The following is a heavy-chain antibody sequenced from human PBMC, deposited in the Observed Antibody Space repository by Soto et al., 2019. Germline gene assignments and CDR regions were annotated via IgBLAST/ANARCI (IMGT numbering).Heavy chain of an antibody. CDR2: SNVNSGDI. Sequence: QVQLVQSGXEXKXPGASXXXXXKASGYTXXAYXXXXVRQAPXXXXXXXXWSNVNSGDIKIAQAFPGRVTLTRDTSISTVYMELTRLTPDDTAVYYCAREMDHHYGSGTGNGHGVWGQGTTVTV. V-gene: IGHV1-2*02. D-gene: IGHD3-10*01. J-gene: IGHJ6*02. CDR1: GYTXXAYX. CDR3: AREMDHHYGSGTGNGHGV.